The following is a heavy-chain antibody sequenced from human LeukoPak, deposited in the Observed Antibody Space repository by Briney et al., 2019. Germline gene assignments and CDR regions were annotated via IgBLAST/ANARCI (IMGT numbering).Heavy chain of an antibody. Sequence: ASVKVPCKASGGTFSSYAICWVRQAPGQGLEWMGWMNPNSGNTGYAQKFQGRVTMTRNTSISTAYMELSSLRSEDTAVYYCARGYYYYGSGSYFDPWGQGTLVTVSS. CDR3: ARGYYYYGSGSYFDP. V-gene: IGHV1-8*02. J-gene: IGHJ5*02. D-gene: IGHD3-10*01. CDR2: MNPNSGNT. CDR1: GGTFSSYA.